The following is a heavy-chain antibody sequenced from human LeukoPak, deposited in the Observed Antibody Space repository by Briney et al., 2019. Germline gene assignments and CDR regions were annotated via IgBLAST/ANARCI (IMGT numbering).Heavy chain of an antibody. V-gene: IGHV3-49*04. CDR1: GFTFSTYG. CDR2: IRSKAYGGTT. CDR3: TRAILYYYGSGSYYKGNWFDP. J-gene: IGHJ5*02. Sequence: GGSLRLSCAASGFTFSTYGMHWVRQAPGKGLEWVGFIRSKAYGGTTEYAASVKGRFTISRDDSKSIAYLQMNSLKTEDTAVYYCTRAILYYYGSGSYYKGNWFDPWGQGTLVTVSS. D-gene: IGHD3-10*01.